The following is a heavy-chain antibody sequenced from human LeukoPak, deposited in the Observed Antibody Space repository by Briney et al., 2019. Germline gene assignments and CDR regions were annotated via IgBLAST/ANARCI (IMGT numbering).Heavy chain of an antibody. CDR1: GYTFTSYD. V-gene: IGHV1-8*01. CDR3: ARGTSSSWYTYNWFDP. D-gene: IGHD6-13*01. J-gene: IGHJ5*02. CDR2: MNPNSGNT. Sequence: ASVKVSCKASGYTFTSYDVNWVRQATGQGLEWMGWMNPNSGNTGYAQKFQGRVTMTRNTSISTAYMELSSLRSEDTAVYYCARGTSSSWYTYNWFDPWGQGTPVTVSS.